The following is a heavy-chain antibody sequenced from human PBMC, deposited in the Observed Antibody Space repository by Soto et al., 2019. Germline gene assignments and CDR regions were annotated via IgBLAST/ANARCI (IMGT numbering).Heavy chain of an antibody. J-gene: IGHJ6*02. D-gene: IGHD5-18*01. CDR3: ATDPRGGRYGLKYYYGMDV. CDR1: GYTLTELS. Sequence: RASVKVSCKVSGYTLTELSMHWVRQAPGKGLEWMGGFDPEDGETIYAQKFQGRVTMTEDTSTDTAYMELSSLRSEDTAVYYCATDPRGGRYGLKYYYGMDVWGQGTTVTVSS. V-gene: IGHV1-24*01. CDR2: FDPEDGET.